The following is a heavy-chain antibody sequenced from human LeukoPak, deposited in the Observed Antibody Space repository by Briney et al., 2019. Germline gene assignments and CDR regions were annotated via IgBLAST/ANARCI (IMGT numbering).Heavy chain of an antibody. J-gene: IGHJ4*02. CDR1: GFTFDDYA. CDR2: ISWNSGSI. CDR3: AKRGLNSYYFDY. Sequence: GGSLRLSCAASGFTFDDYAMRWVRQAPGKGLEWVSGISWNSGSIGYADSVKGRFTISRDNAKNSLYLQMNSLRAEDTALYYCAKRGLNSYYFDYWGQGTLVTVSS. D-gene: IGHD3-10*01. V-gene: IGHV3-9*01.